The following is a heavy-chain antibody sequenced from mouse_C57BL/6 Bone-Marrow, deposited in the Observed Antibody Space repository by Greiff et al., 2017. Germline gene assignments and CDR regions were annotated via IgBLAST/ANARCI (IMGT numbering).Heavy chain of an antibody. Sequence: VQLQQPGAELVKPGASVKLSCKASGYTFTSYWMQWVKQRPGQGLEWIGEIVPSGSYTNYNQKFKGKATFTVDTSSTTAYMQLSRLTTEASAVYYCARGGVSDYWGQGTTLTVSS. CDR3: ARGGVSDY. CDR2: IVPSGSYT. J-gene: IGHJ2*01. V-gene: IGHV1-50*01. CDR1: GYTFTSYW.